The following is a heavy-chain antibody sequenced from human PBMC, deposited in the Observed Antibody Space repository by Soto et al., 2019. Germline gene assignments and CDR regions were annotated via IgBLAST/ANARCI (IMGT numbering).Heavy chain of an antibody. CDR2: ISGSGGST. CDR1: GFTFSSYA. D-gene: IGHD2-8*01. Sequence: PGGSLRLSCAASGFTFSSYAMSWVRQAPGKGLEWVSAISGSGGSTYYADSVKGRFTISRDNSKNTLYLQMNSLRAEDTAVYYCANPGLGYCTNGVCYEGGGFGNDYWGQGTLVTVSS. V-gene: IGHV3-23*01. CDR3: ANPGLGYCTNGVCYEGGGFGNDY. J-gene: IGHJ4*02.